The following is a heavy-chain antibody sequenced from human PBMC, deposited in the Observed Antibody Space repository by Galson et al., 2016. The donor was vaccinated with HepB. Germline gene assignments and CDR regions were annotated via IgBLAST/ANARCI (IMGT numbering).Heavy chain of an antibody. CDR1: GGSISSVGYY. CDR2: IYYSGST. D-gene: IGHD3-22*01. Sequence: TLSLTCTISGGSISSVGYYWSWIRQHPGKGLEWIGYIYYSGSTHYNPSLKSQLTIAVDTSKNQFSLKLSSVTAADTAVYYCARVRRDDRSGFYPDYWGQGTLVTVSS. V-gene: IGHV4-31*01. J-gene: IGHJ4*02. CDR3: ARVRRDDRSGFYPDY.